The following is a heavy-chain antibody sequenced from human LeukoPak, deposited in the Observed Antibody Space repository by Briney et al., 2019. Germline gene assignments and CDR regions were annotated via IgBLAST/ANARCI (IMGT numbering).Heavy chain of an antibody. Sequence: KPSETLSLTCAVYGGSFSGYYWSWIRQPPGKGLEWIGEINHSGSTNYNPSLKSRVTISVDTSKNQFSLKLSSVTAADTAVYYCARGPVLAGGQGTMVTVSS. J-gene: IGHJ3*01. CDR2: INHSGST. V-gene: IGHV4-34*01. D-gene: IGHD2-8*02. CDR1: GGSFSGYY. CDR3: ARGPVLA.